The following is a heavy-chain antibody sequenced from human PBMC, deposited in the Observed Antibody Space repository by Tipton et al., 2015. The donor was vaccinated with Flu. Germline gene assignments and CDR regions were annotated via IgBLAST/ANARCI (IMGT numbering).Heavy chain of an antibody. Sequence: TLSLTCAVYGGSFSSYYWSWIRQPAGKGLEWIGRIYTSGSTNYNPSLKSRVTMSVDTSKNQFSLNLSSVTAADTAVYHCARDHQWLRTSANWFDPWGQGTLVTVSS. CDR2: IYTSGST. D-gene: IGHD6-19*01. CDR3: ARDHQWLRTSANWFDP. V-gene: IGHV4-4*07. CDR1: GGSFSSYY. J-gene: IGHJ5*02.